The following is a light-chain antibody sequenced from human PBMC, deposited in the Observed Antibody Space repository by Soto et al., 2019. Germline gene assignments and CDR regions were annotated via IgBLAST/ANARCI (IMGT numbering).Light chain of an antibody. V-gene: IGLV2-14*01. J-gene: IGLJ1*01. CDR2: DVS. Sequence: QSALTQPASVSGSPGQSITISCTGTSSDVGGYNYVSWYQQHPGKAPKLMIYDVSNRPSGVSNRFSGSKSGNTASLTISGVQAEDEADYYCSSYTSSSWVFGTGTKVTVL. CDR1: SSDVGGYNY. CDR3: SSYTSSSWV.